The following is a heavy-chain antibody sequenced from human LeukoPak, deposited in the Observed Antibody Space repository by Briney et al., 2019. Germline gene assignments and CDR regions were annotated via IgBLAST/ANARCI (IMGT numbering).Heavy chain of an antibody. Sequence: PSETLSLTCSVSGGSISSSNYYWGWIRQPPGTGLEWIGSIYYSGSTYYNPSLKSRVTISVDTSKNHFSLKLSSVTAADTAVYYCARHPYPAAFDYWGQGTLVTVSS. J-gene: IGHJ4*02. CDR1: GGSISSSNYY. V-gene: IGHV4-39*01. CDR2: IYYSGST. CDR3: ARHPYPAAFDY. D-gene: IGHD6-25*01.